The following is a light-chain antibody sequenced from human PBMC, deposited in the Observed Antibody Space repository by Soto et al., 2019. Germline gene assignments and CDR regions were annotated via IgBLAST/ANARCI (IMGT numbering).Light chain of an antibody. Sequence: EIVLTQSPATLSLSPGERATLSCRASQSVSSSLAWYQQKPGQAPRLLIYDASNRVTGIPARFSGSGSGTDFTLTISSLEPEDFAVYYCQQRGNWLYTFGQGTKLEIK. CDR3: QQRGNWLYT. CDR1: QSVSSS. CDR2: DAS. V-gene: IGKV3-11*01. J-gene: IGKJ2*01.